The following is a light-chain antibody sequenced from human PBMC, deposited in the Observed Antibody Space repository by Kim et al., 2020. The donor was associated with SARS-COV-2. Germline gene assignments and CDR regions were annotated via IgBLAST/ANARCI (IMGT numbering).Light chain of an antibody. CDR3: SSYTSSSTVERV. Sequence: ITISCTETSSDVGGYNYVSWYQQHPGKAPSHRFYDVSKRPSGVSNRFSGSKSGNTASLTISGLQGEDEADYYGSSYTSSSTVERVFGGGTQLTVL. CDR1: SSDVGGYNY. J-gene: IGLJ3*02. CDR2: DVS. V-gene: IGLV2-14*04.